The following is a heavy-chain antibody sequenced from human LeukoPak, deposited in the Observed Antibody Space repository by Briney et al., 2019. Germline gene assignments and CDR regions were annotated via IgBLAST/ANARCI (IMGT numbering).Heavy chain of an antibody. V-gene: IGHV3-21*01. CDR2: ISSDSSYI. CDR1: GFNFNTYS. CDR3: VRGSYGAYDY. D-gene: IGHD4-17*01. Sequence: GGSLRLSCAASGFNFNTYSMNWVRQAPGKGLEWVSSISSDSSYIYYADAVHGRFTVSRDNAKYSLYLQMNSLRAEDTAVYYCVRGSYGAYDYWGQGSLVTVSS. J-gene: IGHJ4*02.